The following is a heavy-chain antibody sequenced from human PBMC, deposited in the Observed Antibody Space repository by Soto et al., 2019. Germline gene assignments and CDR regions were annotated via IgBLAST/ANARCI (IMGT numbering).Heavy chain of an antibody. V-gene: IGHV3-74*01. J-gene: IGHJ6*02. D-gene: IGHD5-18*01. CDR1: GFTFSNYW. CDR3: ARGTAYHGMDV. CDR2: INSDGSST. Sequence: EVQLVESGGGLVQPGGSLRLSCAASGFTFSNYWMHWVRQVPGKGLVWVSRINSDGSSTTYADSVKGRFTISRDNAKNMFYLQMNSLIAEDTAVYLCARGTAYHGMDVWGQGTTVTVSS.